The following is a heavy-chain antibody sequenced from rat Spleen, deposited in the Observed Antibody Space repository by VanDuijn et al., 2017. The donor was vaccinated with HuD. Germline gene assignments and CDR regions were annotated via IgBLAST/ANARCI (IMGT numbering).Heavy chain of an antibody. Sequence: EVQLVESGGGLVQPGRSMKLSCAASGFTFSSFPMAWVRQAPTKGLEWVATISTSGGSTYYRDSVKGRFTISRDNAKSTLYLQMNSLRSEDTATYYCATDTEGLGGFDYWGQGVMVTVSS. CDR1: GFTFSSFP. D-gene: IGHD1-11*01. V-gene: IGHV5-46*01. CDR2: ISTSGGST. J-gene: IGHJ2*01. CDR3: ATDTEGLGGFDY.